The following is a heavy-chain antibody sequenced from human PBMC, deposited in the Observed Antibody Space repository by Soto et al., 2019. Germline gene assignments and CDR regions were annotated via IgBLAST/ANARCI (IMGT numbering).Heavy chain of an antibody. V-gene: IGHV1-69*13. CDR1: GGTFSSYA. CDR3: ARRDKYGDYDPIYYYYYGMDV. Sequence: GASVKVSCKASGGTFSSYAIGWVRQAPGQGLEWMGGIIPIFGTANYAQKFQGRVTITADESTSTAYMELSSLRSEDTAVYYCARRDKYGDYDPIYYYYYGMDVWGQGTTVTVSS. J-gene: IGHJ6*02. CDR2: IIPIFGTA. D-gene: IGHD4-17*01.